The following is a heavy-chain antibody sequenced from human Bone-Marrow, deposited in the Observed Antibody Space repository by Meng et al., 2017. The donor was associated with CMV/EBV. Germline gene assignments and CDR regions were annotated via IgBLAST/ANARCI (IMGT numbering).Heavy chain of an antibody. V-gene: IGHV4-39*01. CDR3: PTTPSNGNWGGGYYFDY. D-gene: IGHD3-16*01. CDR2: IYYSGST. Sequence: SQTLSLTCTVSGGSISSSSYCWGWIRQPPGKGLEWIGSIYYSGSTYYNPSPKSRVTISVDTSKSQFSLKRSSVTPADPAVYYCPTTPSNGNWGGGYYFDYWGQGTLVTVSS. J-gene: IGHJ4*02. CDR1: GGSISSSSYC.